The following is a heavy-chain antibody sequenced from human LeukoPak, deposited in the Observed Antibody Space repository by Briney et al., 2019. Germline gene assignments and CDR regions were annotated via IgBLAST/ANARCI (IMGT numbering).Heavy chain of an antibody. D-gene: IGHD3-10*01. V-gene: IGHV4-59*12. J-gene: IGHJ4*02. CDR2: IYYTGST. Sequence: SETLSLTCTVSGGSISSYYWSWIRQPPGKGLEWIGYIYYTGSTNYNPSLKSRLTISVDTSKNQFSLKLSSVTAADTAVYYCARVSLWFGEPLSFDYWGQGTLVTVSS. CDR3: ARVSLWFGEPLSFDY. CDR1: GGSISSYY.